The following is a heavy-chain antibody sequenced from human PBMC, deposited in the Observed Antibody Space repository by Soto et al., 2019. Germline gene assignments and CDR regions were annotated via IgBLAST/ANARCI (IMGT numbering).Heavy chain of an antibody. J-gene: IGHJ6*02. V-gene: IGHV4-30-4*01. CDR2: IYYSAGT. CDR3: ARDSRTPSGGMDV. Sequence: LSLTCTVSGGSINSGDYHWTWIRQFPGKGLEWIGGIYYSAGTYYNPALVSRITISLDTSKNQFPLKLTSVTAADTAVYYCARDSRTPSGGMDVWGQGTTVTVSS. CDR1: GGSINSGDYH.